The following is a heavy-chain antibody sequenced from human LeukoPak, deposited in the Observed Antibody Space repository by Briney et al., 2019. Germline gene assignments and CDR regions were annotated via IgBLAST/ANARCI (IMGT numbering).Heavy chain of an antibody. D-gene: IGHD6-6*01. CDR3: AIEPSSSSEPYYFDY. V-gene: IGHV4-59*01. CDR2: IYYSGST. CDR1: GSSLSSYY. Sequence: PSETLSLTCTDSGSSLSSYYWSWIRQPPGKGLEWIGYIYYSGSTNYNPSLKSRVTISVDTSKNQFTLKLNSVTAADTAVYYCAIEPSSSSEPYYFDYWGQGTLVTVSS. J-gene: IGHJ4*02.